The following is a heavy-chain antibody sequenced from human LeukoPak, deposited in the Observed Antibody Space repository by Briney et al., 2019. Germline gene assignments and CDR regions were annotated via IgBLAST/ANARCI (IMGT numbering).Heavy chain of an antibody. CDR2: INTNTGNP. V-gene: IGHV7-4-1*02. D-gene: IGHD3-10*01. CDR1: GYTFIRYA. J-gene: IGHJ6*02. CDR3: ARDREEQYYYGMDV. Sequence: ASVKVSCKASGYTFIRYAINWVRQAPGQGLEWMGWINTNTGNPTYAQGFTGRFVFSLDTSVSTAYLQISSLKAEDSAVYYCARDREEQYYYGMDVWGQGTTVTVSS.